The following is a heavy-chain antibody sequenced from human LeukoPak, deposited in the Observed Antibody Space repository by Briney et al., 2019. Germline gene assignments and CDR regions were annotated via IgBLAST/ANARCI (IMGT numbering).Heavy chain of an antibody. J-gene: IGHJ6*02. CDR2: ISAYNGYT. Sequence: ASVKVSCKASGYTFNSYGISWVRQGPGQGLEWMGWISAYNGYTNYAQKFQGRVTMTTDASTSTAYMDLRSLRSDDTAVYYCVREVTMVRGVITFYHYNGMDVWGQGTAVTVSS. D-gene: IGHD3-10*01. V-gene: IGHV1-18*01. CDR3: VREVTMVRGVITFYHYNGMDV. CDR1: GYTFNSYG.